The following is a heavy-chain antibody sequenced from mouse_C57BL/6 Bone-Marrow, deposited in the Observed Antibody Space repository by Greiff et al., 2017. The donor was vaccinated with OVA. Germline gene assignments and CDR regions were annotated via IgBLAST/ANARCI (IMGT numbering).Heavy chain of an antibody. Sequence: QVQLQQPGAELVMPGASVKLSCKASGYTFTSYWMHWVKQRPGQGLEWIGEIDPSDSSTNYNQKFKGKSTLTVDKSSSTAYMQLSSLTSEDSAVYYCARGPFAYWGQGTLVTVSA. CDR2: IDPSDSST. CDR1: GYTFTSYW. J-gene: IGHJ3*01. CDR3: ARGPFAY. V-gene: IGHV1-69*01.